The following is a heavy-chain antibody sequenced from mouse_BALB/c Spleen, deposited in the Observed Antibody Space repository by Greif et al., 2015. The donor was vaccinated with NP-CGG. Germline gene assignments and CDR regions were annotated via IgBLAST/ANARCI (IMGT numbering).Heavy chain of an antibody. CDR3: VRGGDGYAMDY. V-gene: IGHV10-1*02. D-gene: IGHD2-3*01. CDR1: GFTFNTYA. J-gene: IGHJ4*01. Sequence: EVKLQESGGGLVQPKGSLKLSCAASGFTFNTYAMNWVRQAPGKGLEWVARIRSKSNNYATYYADSVKDRFTISRDDSQSRLYLQMNNLKTEDTAMYYCVRGGDGYAMDYWGQGTSVTVSS. CDR2: IRSKSNNYAT.